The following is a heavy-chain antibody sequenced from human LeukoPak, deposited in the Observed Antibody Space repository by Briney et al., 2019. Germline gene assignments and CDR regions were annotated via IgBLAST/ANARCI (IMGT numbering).Heavy chain of an antibody. Sequence: ASVKVSCKASGGTFSSYAISWVRQAPGQGLEWMGRIIPILGIANYAQKFQGRVTITADKSTSTAYMGLSSLRSEDTAVYYCASQDAAYYYDSSGYYPPVAFDIWGQGTMVTVSS. D-gene: IGHD3-22*01. CDR2: IIPILGIA. CDR3: ASQDAAYYYDSSGYYPPVAFDI. V-gene: IGHV1-69*04. J-gene: IGHJ3*02. CDR1: GGTFSSYA.